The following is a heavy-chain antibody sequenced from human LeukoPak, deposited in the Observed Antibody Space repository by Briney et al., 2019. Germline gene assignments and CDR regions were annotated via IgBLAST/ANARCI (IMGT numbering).Heavy chain of an antibody. Sequence: SETLSLTCTVSGGSVSTTNYLWGWIRQTPGKGLEWIGSIYYSGRAIYNPSLKSRLTIAINKSENQFSLNLTSVTAADTAVYYCSRGFGGNTRVEYFQRWGRGTLVTVSS. CDR3: SRGFGGNTRVEYFQR. CDR1: GGSVSTTNYL. D-gene: IGHD3-10*01. J-gene: IGHJ1*01. V-gene: IGHV4-39*07. CDR2: IYYSGRA.